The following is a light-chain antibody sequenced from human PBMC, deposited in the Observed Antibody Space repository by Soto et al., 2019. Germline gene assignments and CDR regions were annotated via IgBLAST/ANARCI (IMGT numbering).Light chain of an antibody. J-gene: IGKJ4*01. CDR2: HAS. CDR3: QQYNKWPLT. Sequence: EIVMTQSPATLSVSPGERATLSCRASQSVSNNLAWYQQKPGQAPRLLIYHASTRATGIPARFSGSGSGTEITLTISILQSEYSAVYYRQQYNKWPLTFGGGTKVEIK. CDR1: QSVSNN. V-gene: IGKV3-15*01.